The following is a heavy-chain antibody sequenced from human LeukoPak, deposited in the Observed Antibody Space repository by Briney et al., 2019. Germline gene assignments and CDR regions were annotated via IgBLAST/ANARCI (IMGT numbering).Heavy chain of an antibody. Sequence: PGGSLRLSCAASGFTFTNYWMIWVRQAPGKGLEWVANINEDGSQKYYVGSVEGRFTISRDNAKNSLYLQMNSLRAEDTAAYYCASSTYSSSPSWGQGTLATVSS. CDR3: ASSTYSSSPS. D-gene: IGHD6-6*01. CDR1: GFTFTNYW. CDR2: INEDGSQK. J-gene: IGHJ5*02. V-gene: IGHV3-7*01.